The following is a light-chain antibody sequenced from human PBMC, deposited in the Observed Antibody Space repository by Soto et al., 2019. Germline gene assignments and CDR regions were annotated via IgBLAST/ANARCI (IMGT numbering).Light chain of an antibody. CDR2: GAS. CDR1: QSVSSNY. V-gene: IGKV3-20*01. Sequence: EIVLTQSPGTLSLSPGEGATLSCRASQSVSSNYLAWYQQKPGQAPRLLIFGASSRATGIPDRFSGSGSGTDFPLTISRLEPEDFAVYYCQQYGSSPLFTFGPGTKVDVK. CDR3: QQYGSSPLFT. J-gene: IGKJ3*01.